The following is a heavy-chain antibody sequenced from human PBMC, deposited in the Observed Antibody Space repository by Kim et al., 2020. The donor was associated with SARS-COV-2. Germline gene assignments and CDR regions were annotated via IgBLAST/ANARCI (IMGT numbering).Heavy chain of an antibody. CDR1: GFTFSSYG. D-gene: IGHD3-10*01. Sequence: GGFLRLSCAASGFTFSSYGMHWVRQAPGKGLEWVAVISYDGSNKYYADSVKGRFTISRDNSKNTLYLQMNSLRAEDTAVYYCAKDFGFGEPPTNWFDPWG. CDR2: ISYDGSNK. CDR3: AKDFGFGEPPTNWFDP. V-gene: IGHV3-30*18. J-gene: IGHJ5*02.